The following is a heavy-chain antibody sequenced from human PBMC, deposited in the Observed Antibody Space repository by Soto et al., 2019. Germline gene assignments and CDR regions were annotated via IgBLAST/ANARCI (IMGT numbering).Heavy chain of an antibody. CDR3: AALPYDSSGYRDY. V-gene: IGHV1-58*01. D-gene: IGHD3-22*01. CDR2: IVVGSGNT. Sequence: SGKVSCKASGFTFTSSAVQWVRQARGQRLEWIGWIVVGSGNTNYAQKFQERVTITRDMSTSTAYMELSSLRSEATAVYYCAALPYDSSGYRDYWGQGTLVTVSS. J-gene: IGHJ4*02. CDR1: GFTFTSSA.